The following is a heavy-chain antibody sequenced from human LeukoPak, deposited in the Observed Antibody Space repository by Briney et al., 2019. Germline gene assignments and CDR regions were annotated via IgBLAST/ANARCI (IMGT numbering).Heavy chain of an antibody. CDR1: GGSFSGYY. CDR3: ARDLGLKFPFDY. Sequence: PSETLCLTCAVYGGSFSGYYWSWIRQPPGKGLEWIGEINHSGSTNYNPSLKSRVTISVDTSKNQFSLKLSSVTAADTAVYYCARDLGLKFPFDYRGQGTLVTVSS. J-gene: IGHJ4*02. CDR2: INHSGST. V-gene: IGHV4-34*01.